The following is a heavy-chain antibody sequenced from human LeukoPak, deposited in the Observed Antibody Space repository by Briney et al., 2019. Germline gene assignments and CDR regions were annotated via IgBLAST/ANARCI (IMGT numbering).Heavy chain of an antibody. J-gene: IGHJ6*02. CDR2: ISYDGSNK. Sequence: GGSLRLSCAASGFTFSSYGMHWVRQAPGKGLEWVAVISYDGSNKYYADSVKGRFTISRDNSKNTLYLQMNSLRAEDTAVYYCAKSSGWKQVSMDVWGQGTTVTVSS. V-gene: IGHV3-30*18. D-gene: IGHD6-19*01. CDR1: GFTFSSYG. CDR3: AKSSGWKQVSMDV.